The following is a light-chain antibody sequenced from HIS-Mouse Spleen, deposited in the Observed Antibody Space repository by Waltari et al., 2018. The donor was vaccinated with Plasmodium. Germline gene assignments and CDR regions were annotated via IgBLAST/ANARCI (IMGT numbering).Light chain of an antibody. J-gene: IGLJ3*02. CDR2: EVS. CDR3: SSYAGSNNWV. V-gene: IGLV2-8*01. CDR1: SSDVGGYNY. Sequence: QSALTQPPSASGSPGQSVTISSTRTSSDVGGYNYASWYQQHPGKAPKLMIYEVSKRPSGVPDRFSGSKSGNTASLTVSGLQAEDEADYYCSSYAGSNNWVFGGGTKLTVL.